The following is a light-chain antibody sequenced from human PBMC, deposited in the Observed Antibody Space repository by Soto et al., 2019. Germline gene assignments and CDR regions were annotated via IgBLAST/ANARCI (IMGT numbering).Light chain of an antibody. Sequence: NFMLTQPHSVSESPGKTVTISCTRSGGSIANNYVQWYQQRPGSAPTPVIYQDNERPSGVPDRFSGSIDSSSNSASLTISGLRTKDEADYYCHSYDSSAHWVFGGGTKVTVL. CDR1: GGSIANNY. J-gene: IGLJ3*02. CDR3: HSYDSSAHWV. CDR2: QDN. V-gene: IGLV6-57*04.